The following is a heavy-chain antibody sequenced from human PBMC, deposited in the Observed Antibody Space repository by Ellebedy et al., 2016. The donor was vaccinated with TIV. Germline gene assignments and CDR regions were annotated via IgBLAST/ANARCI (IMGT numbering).Heavy chain of an antibody. CDR1: GFTFSSYS. CDR2: ISSSSSTI. D-gene: IGHD3-10*01. V-gene: IGHV3-48*02. CDR3: ARDFGYYYYYGMDV. Sequence: GESLKISXAAPGFTFSSYSMNWVRQAPGKGLEWVSYISSSSSTIYYADSVKGRFTISRDNAKNSLYLQMNSLRDEDTAVYYCARDFGYYYYYGMDVWGQGTTVTVSS. J-gene: IGHJ6*02.